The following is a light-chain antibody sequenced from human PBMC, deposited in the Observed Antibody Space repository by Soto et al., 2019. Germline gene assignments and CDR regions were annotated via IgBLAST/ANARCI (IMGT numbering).Light chain of an antibody. J-gene: IGKJ1*01. CDR2: DAS. CDR3: QQYDSFST. Sequence: DIQMPQSPSTLSASVGDRVAITCRASESVSAWLAWYQQKPGKAPKLLIYDASNLESGVPSRFSASGSGREFTLTISSLQPDDFATYYCQQYDSFSTFGQGTKVDIK. CDR1: ESVSAW. V-gene: IGKV1-5*01.